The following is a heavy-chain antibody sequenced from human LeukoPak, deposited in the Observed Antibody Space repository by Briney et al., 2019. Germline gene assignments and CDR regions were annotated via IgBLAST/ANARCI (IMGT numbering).Heavy chain of an antibody. CDR2: ISGSGGST. CDR3: AKSPLVAAAALYYFDY. V-gene: IGHV3-23*01. CDR1: GFTFSSYA. D-gene: IGHD6-13*01. Sequence: GGSLRHSCAASGFTFSSYAMSWVRQAPGKGLEWVSAISGSGGSTYYADSVKGRFTISRDNSKNTLYLQMNSLRAEDTAVYYCAKSPLVAAAALYYFDYWGQGTLVTVSS. J-gene: IGHJ4*02.